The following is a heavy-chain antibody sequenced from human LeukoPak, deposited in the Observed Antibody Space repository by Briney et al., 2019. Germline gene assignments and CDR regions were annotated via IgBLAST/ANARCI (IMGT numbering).Heavy chain of an antibody. CDR2: FYYSGST. CDR3: VGHSSDYRLGRFDI. J-gene: IGHJ3*02. CDR1: GGSIGSSSYY. Sequence: PSETLSLTCTVSGGSIGSSSYYWGWIRQPPGTGLEWIGSFYYSGSTHYNPSLRSRVTISVDTSKNQLSLKLNSVTAADTAVYFCVGHSSDYRLGRFDIWGRGTMVTVSS. V-gene: IGHV4-39*01. D-gene: IGHD3-22*01.